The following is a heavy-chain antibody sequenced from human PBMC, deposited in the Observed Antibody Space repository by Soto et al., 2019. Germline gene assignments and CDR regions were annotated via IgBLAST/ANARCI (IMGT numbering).Heavy chain of an antibody. CDR2: IRSEADGGTT. CDR1: GFTLRNAW. CDR3: VTSPGYGPARGY. J-gene: IGHJ4*02. D-gene: IGHD6-13*01. Sequence: EVQLAESGGGLVKPGGSLRVSCAASGFTLRNAWMHWVRQAPGKGLDWVGRIRSEADGGTTDYGAPVKGRFTISRDDSKNTLYLQMNSLKNEDTAVYYCVTSPGYGPARGYWGQGTLVTVSS. V-gene: IGHV3-15*01.